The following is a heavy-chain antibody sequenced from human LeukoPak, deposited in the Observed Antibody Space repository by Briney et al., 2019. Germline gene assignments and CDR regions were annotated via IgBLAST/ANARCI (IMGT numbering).Heavy chain of an antibody. CDR2: MNPNSGNT. Sequence: ASVKVSCKASGYTFTSYDINWVRQATGRGLEWMGWMNPNSGNTGYAQKFQGRVTITRNTSISTAYMELSSLRSEDTAVYYCARGKIRGLLDNWFDPWGQGTLVTVPS. CDR1: GYTFTSYD. CDR3: ARGKIRGLLDNWFDP. J-gene: IGHJ5*02. D-gene: IGHD2-15*01. V-gene: IGHV1-8*03.